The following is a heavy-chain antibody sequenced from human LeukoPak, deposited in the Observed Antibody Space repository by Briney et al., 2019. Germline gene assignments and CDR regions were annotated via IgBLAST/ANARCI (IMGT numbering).Heavy chain of an antibody. V-gene: IGHV4-30-2*01. D-gene: IGHD4-23*01. CDR1: GGSISSGGYY. J-gene: IGHJ4*02. CDR3: ARDGLTVVTVGLDY. Sequence: SETLSLTCTVSGGSISSGGYYWSWIRQPPGKGLEWIGYIYHSGSTYYNPSLKSRVTISVDRSKNQFSLKLSSVAAADTAVYYCARDGLTVVTVGLDYWGQGTLVTVSS. CDR2: IYHSGST.